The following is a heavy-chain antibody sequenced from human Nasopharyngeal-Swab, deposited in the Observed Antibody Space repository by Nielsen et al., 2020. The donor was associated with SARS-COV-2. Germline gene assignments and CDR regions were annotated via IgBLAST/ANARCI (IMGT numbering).Heavy chain of an antibody. CDR3: ARDVGGSYST. V-gene: IGHV3-53*01. J-gene: IGHJ4*02. Sequence: GESLKISCAASGFTVSSNYMSWVRQAPGKGLEWVSVIYSGGSTYYADSVKGRFTIPRDNSKNTLYLQMNSLRAEDTAVYYCARDVGGSYSTWGQGTLVTVSS. CDR1: GFTVSSNY. CDR2: IYSGGST. D-gene: IGHD1-26*01.